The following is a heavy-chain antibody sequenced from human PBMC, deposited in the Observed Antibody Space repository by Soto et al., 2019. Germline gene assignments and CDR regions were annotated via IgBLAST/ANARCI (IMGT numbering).Heavy chain of an antibody. Sequence: EVQLVESGGGLVQPGGSLRLSCGASGFTFSTYNMHWVRQGPGKGLVWVSRINSDGSSTRYADSVKGRFTISRDNAKNTLYRQMNSLRVEDTAIYYCARGGAVSSRWNDNHWGLGTLVTVTS. CDR3: ARGGAVSSRWNDNH. J-gene: IGHJ5*02. D-gene: IGHD1-1*01. CDR1: GFTFSTYN. V-gene: IGHV3-74*01. CDR2: INSDGSST.